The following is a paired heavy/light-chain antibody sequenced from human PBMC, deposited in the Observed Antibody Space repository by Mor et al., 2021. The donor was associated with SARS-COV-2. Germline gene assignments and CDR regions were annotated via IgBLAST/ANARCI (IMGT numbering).Light chain of an antibody. Sequence: DVVMTQSPLSLPVTLGQPASISCRSSQSLVHRNGNIYLNWFHQRPGQSPRRLIYKVSNRDSGVPDRFSGSGSGTDFTLKISRVEAEDVGVYYCMQGTHWPLLTFGGGTKVEIK. CDR1: QSLVHRNGNIY. V-gene: IGKV2-30*02. CDR3: MQGTHWPLLT. J-gene: IGKJ4*01. CDR2: KVS.
Heavy chain of an antibody. V-gene: IGHV5-51*01. CDR2: IYPGDSDT. D-gene: IGHD1-1*01. J-gene: IGHJ3*02. CDR3: ATQGLSWNDGLSPFDI. Sequence: EVQLVQSGAQVKKPGESLKISCKTSGYSFTTYWMGWVRQMPGKGLEWMGMIYPGDSDTRYSPSFQGQITISADKSTNTAYLLWSSLKASDTAMYYCATQGLSWNDGLSPFDIWGQGTLVTVSS. CDR1: GYSFTTYW.